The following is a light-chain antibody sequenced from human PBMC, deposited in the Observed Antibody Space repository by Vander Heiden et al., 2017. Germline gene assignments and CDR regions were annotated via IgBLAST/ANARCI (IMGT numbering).Light chain of an antibody. CDR1: SGHSSSI. J-gene: IGLJ7*01. Sequence: QPVLTPSSSASASLGSSVKLTCTLSSGHSSSIIAWHQQQPGKAPRYLMKLEGSGSYNKGSGVPDRFSGSSSGADRYLTISNLQFEDEADYYFETWESNRGVFGGGTQLTVL. CDR3: ETWESNRGV. V-gene: IGLV4-60*02. CDR2: LEGSGSY.